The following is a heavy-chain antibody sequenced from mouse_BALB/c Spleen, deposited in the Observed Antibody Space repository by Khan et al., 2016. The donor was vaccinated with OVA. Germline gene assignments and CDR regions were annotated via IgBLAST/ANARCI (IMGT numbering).Heavy chain of an antibody. Sequence: QVQLKESGPGLVAPSQSLSITCTVSGFSLTSYGVHWVRQPPGKGLEWLGVIWAGGSTNYNSALMSRLSISKDNSKGQVFLKMNNLQTDDTAMYYCARDYDYVGMDYWGQGTSVTVSS. CDR3: ARDYDYVGMDY. V-gene: IGHV2-9*02. CDR2: IWAGGST. J-gene: IGHJ4*01. CDR1: GFSLTSYG. D-gene: IGHD2-4*01.